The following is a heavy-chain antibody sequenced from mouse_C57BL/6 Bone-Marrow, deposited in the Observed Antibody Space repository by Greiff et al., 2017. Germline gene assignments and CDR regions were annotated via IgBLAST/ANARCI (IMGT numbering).Heavy chain of an antibody. J-gene: IGHJ2*01. CDR1: GFTFSSYT. D-gene: IGHD4-1*01. V-gene: IGHV5-9*01. Sequence: EVNVVESGGGLVKPGGSLKLSCAASGFTFSSYTMSWVRQTPEKRLEWVATISGGGGNTYYPDSVKGRFTISRDNAKNTLYLQMSSLRSEDTALYYCASLTGTWYYFDYWGQGTTLTVSS. CDR2: ISGGGGNT. CDR3: ASLTGTWYYFDY.